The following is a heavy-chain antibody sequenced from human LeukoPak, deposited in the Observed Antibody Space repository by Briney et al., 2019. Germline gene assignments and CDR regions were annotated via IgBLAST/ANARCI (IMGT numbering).Heavy chain of an antibody. Sequence: PSETLSLTCSVSGGSISGSSYSWGWIRQPPGKGLEWIGSLSYSGSTYYNPSLRSRVAISVDTSKNQFSLKLSSVTAADTAVYYCATRIAVAGHNFDYWGQGTLVTVSS. V-gene: IGHV4-39*07. D-gene: IGHD6-19*01. J-gene: IGHJ4*02. CDR1: GGSISGSSYS. CDR3: ATRIAVAGHNFDY. CDR2: LSYSGST.